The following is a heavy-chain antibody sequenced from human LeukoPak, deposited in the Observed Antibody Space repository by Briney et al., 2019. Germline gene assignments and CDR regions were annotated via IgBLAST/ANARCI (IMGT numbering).Heavy chain of an antibody. CDR3: TIIPNVILFTHYFEY. V-gene: IGHV1-69*01. CDR2: IIPISGAA. CDR1: GDTFSIYG. J-gene: IGHJ4*02. Sequence: SVKVSCKAVGDTFSIYGISWVRQAPGQGLEWMGGIIPISGAAEYAQKFQGRVTITADEPTRTAYMELTYVRSDDTAVYYCTIIPNVILFTHYFEYWGQGTLVTVSS. D-gene: IGHD2-21*01.